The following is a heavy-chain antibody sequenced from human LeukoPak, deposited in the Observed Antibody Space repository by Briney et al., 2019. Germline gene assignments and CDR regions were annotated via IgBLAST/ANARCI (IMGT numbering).Heavy chain of an antibody. V-gene: IGHV3-30*18. D-gene: IGHD4-23*01. Sequence: GGSLRLSCAASGFTFSSYGMHWVRQAPGKGLEWVAVISYDGSNKYYADSVKGRFTISRDNSKNTLYLQMNSLRAEDTAVYYCAKVQVRGGPDYWGQGTLVTVSS. CDR2: ISYDGSNK. J-gene: IGHJ4*02. CDR1: GFTFSSYG. CDR3: AKVQVRGGPDY.